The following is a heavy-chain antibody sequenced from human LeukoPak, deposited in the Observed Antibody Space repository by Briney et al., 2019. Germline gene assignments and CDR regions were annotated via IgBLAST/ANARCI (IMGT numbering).Heavy chain of an antibody. D-gene: IGHD3-22*01. CDR2: IYTSGST. CDR3: ARLSRQYYYDSSGYYYVGWFDP. J-gene: IGHJ5*02. CDR1: GGSISSYY. Sequence: PSETLSLTCTVSGGSISSYYWSWIRQPAGKGLEWIGRIYTSGSTNYNPSLKSRVTMSVDTSKNQFSLKLSSVTAADTAVYYCARLSRQYYYDSSGYYYVGWFDPWGQGTLVTVSS. V-gene: IGHV4-4*07.